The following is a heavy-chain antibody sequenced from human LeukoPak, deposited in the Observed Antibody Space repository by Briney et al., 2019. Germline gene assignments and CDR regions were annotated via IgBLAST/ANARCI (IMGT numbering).Heavy chain of an antibody. CDR1: GGSFSGYY. CDR2: INHSGST. Sequence: SETLSLTCAVYGGSFSGYYWSWIRQPPGKGLEWIGKINHSGSTNYNPSLKSRVTISVDTSKNQFSLKLSSVTAADTAVYYCARRHLWFGELLYSPFDYWGQGTLVTVSS. D-gene: IGHD3-10*01. V-gene: IGHV4-34*01. J-gene: IGHJ4*02. CDR3: ARRHLWFGELLYSPFDY.